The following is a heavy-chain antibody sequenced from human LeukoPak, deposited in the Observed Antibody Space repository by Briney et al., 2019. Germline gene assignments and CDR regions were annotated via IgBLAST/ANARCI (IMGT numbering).Heavy chain of an antibody. D-gene: IGHD3-10*01. CDR3: ARGVRMVQGVRSTTHYYMDV. CDR1: GGSFSGYY. V-gene: IGHV4-34*01. Sequence: SETLSLTCAVYGGSFSGYYWSWIRQPPGKGLEWIGEINHSGSTNYNPSLKSRVTISVDTSKNQFSLKLSSVTAADTAVYYCARGVRMVQGVRSTTHYYMDVRGKGTTVTVSS. CDR2: INHSGST. J-gene: IGHJ6*03.